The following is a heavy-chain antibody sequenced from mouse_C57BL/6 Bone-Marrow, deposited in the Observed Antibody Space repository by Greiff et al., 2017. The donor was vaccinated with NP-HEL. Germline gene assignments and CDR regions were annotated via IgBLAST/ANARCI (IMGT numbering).Heavy chain of an antibody. CDR2: ISNGGGST. J-gene: IGHJ4*01. CDR1: GFTFSDYY. Sequence: EVKLMESGGGLVQPGGSLKLSCAASGFTFSDYYMYWVRQTPEKRLEWVAYISNGGGSTYYPDTVKGRFTISRDNAKNTLYLQMSRLKSEDTAIYYCARLPHYYGSSYNAMDYWGQGTSVTVSS. V-gene: IGHV5-12*01. D-gene: IGHD1-1*01. CDR3: ARLPHYYGSSYNAMDY.